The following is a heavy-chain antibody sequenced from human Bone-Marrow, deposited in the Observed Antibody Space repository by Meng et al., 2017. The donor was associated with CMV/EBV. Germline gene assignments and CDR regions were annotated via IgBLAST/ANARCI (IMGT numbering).Heavy chain of an antibody. CDR3: ASTLTSSGNDY. CDR1: GFTFSSYE. J-gene: IGHJ4*02. CDR2: ISSSGSTI. D-gene: IGHD3-22*01. V-gene: IGHV3-48*03. Sequence: GESLKISCAASGFTFSSYEMNWVRQAPGKGLEWVSYISSSGSTIYYADSVKGRFTISRDNAKNSLYLQMNSLRAEDMAVYYCASTLTSSGNDYWGQGTLVTVSS.